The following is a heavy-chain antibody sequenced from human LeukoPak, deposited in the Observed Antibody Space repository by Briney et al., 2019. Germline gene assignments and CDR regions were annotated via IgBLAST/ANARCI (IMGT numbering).Heavy chain of an antibody. D-gene: IGHD2-2*03. CDR1: GFTLNTYG. J-gene: IGHJ4*02. Sequence: RGSLRLSCAPSGFTLNTYGMHWVRQAPGKGLGWVAFIRFDGSNKYYADSVKGRFTISRDNSKNTLYLQMKSLRPEDTAVYYCARGDGYCSSASCSGNWGQGTLVTVSS. CDR3: ARGDGYCSSASCSGN. V-gene: IGHV3-30*02. CDR2: IRFDGSNK.